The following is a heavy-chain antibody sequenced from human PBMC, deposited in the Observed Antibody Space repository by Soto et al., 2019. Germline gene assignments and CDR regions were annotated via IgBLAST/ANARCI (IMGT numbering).Heavy chain of an antibody. J-gene: IGHJ4*02. D-gene: IGHD3-10*01. Sequence: GASVKVSCKASGGTFSSYAISWVRQAPGQGLEWMGGIIPIFGTANYAQKFQGRVTITADESTSTAYMELSSLRSEDTAVYYCARDNRGSGSYYVPNFDYWGQGTLVTVSS. CDR2: IIPIFGTA. CDR1: GGTFSSYA. V-gene: IGHV1-69*13. CDR3: ARDNRGSGSYYVPNFDY.